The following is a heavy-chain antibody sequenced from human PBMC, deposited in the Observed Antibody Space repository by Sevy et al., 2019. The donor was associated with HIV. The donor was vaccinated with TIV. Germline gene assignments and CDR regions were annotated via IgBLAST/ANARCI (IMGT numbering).Heavy chain of an antibody. D-gene: IGHD2-15*01. CDR3: ARGFGYCSGGSCGGDAFDI. Sequence: GGSLRLSCAASGFTFSSYAMHWVRQAPGKGLEYVSAISSNGGSTYYADSVKGRFTISSDNSKNTLYLQMCSLGAEDIAVYYCARGFGYCSGGSCGGDAFDIWGQGTMVTVSS. CDR2: ISSNGGST. V-gene: IGHV3-64*02. J-gene: IGHJ3*02. CDR1: GFTFSSYA.